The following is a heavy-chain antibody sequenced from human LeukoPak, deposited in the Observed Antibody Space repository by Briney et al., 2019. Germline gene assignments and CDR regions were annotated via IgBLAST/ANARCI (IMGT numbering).Heavy chain of an antibody. J-gene: IGHJ4*02. CDR1: GFIFSNYG. Sequence: GGSLRLSCAASGFIFSNYGMHWVRQAPGKGLEWVAVISYDGAKQYYADSVKGRFIISRDNSKNTLYLQMNSLRVEDTAVYYCVRSSGYYDFWGQGTPVTVPS. V-gene: IGHV3-30*03. D-gene: IGHD3-22*01. CDR3: VRSSGYYDF. CDR2: ISYDGAKQ.